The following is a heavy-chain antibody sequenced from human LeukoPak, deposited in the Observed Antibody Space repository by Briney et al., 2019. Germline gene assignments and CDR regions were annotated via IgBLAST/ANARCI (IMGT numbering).Heavy chain of an antibody. CDR1: GFTFSSYW. CDR2: IKEDGSEK. J-gene: IGHJ4*02. D-gene: IGHD5-12*01. V-gene: IGHV3-7*03. CDR3: AKDVRLRSHDY. Sequence: GGSLRLSCAASGFTFSSYWINWVRQAPGKGLEWVASIKEDGSEKYYVDSVKGRFTISRDDAKNSLFLQMNSLRAEDTAVYYCAKDVRLRSHDYWGQGTLVTVSS.